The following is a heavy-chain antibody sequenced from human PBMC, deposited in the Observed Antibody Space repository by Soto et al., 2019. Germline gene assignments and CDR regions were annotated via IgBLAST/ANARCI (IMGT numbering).Heavy chain of an antibody. CDR3: AREVTTGTFDS. CDR1: GFTFSSYS. Sequence: EVQLVESGGGLVKPGGSLRLSCAASGFTFSSYSMNWVRQAPGKGLEWVSSITSSGSYIYYADSVKGRLTISRDNAKNSLYIQMNSLRAEDTAVYYCAREVTTGTFDSWGQGTLVTVSS. CDR2: ITSSGSYI. V-gene: IGHV3-21*06. D-gene: IGHD1-1*01. J-gene: IGHJ5*01.